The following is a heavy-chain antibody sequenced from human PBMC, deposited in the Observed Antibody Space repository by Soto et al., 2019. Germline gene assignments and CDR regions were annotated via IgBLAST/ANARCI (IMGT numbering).Heavy chain of an antibody. CDR1: GFTLSSSA. Sequence: PGGSLRLSCAASGFTLSSSAMSWVRQAPGKGLEWVSTISGSGGSTYYADSVKGRFTVSRDNSKNTLYLQMNGLRAEDTALYYCTLQLSGPHWGQGTLVTVSS. CDR3: TLQLSGPH. J-gene: IGHJ4*02. CDR2: ISGSGGST. V-gene: IGHV3-23*01. D-gene: IGHD1-1*01.